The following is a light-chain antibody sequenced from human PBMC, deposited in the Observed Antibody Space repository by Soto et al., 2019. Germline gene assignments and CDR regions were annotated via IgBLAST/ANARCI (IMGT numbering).Light chain of an antibody. CDR1: QSVRSY. Sequence: DIQMTQSPSTLSASVGDRVTITCRASQSVRSYLAWYQQKPGKAPKLLIYKASTLESGVPSRFSGSGSGTEFTLTISSLQADDFATYYCQQYETMVTFGQGTKVEIK. V-gene: IGKV1-5*03. J-gene: IGKJ1*01. CDR3: QQYETMVT. CDR2: KAS.